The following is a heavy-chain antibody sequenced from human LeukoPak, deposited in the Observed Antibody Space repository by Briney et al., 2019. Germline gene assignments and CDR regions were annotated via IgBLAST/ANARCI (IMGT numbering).Heavy chain of an antibody. CDR3: ARRRACSSTSCYRTYNWFDP. CDR1: GGSFSGYY. D-gene: IGHD2-2*02. Sequence: PSETLSLTCAVHGGSFSGYYWSWIRQPPGKGLEWIGEINHSGSTNYNPSLKSRVTISVDTSKNQFSLKLSSVTAADTAVYYCARRRACSSTSCYRTYNWFDPWGQGTLVTVSS. CDR2: INHSGST. V-gene: IGHV4-34*01. J-gene: IGHJ5*02.